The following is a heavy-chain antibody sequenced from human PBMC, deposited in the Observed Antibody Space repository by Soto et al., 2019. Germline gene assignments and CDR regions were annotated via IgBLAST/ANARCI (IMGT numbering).Heavy chain of an antibody. CDR1: GYTFTSYA. D-gene: IGHD2-15*01. J-gene: IGHJ4*02. CDR3: AREVARGFVDY. Sequence: RASVKVSCKASGYTFTSYAMHWVRQAPGQRLEWMGWINAGNGNTKYSQKFQGRVTITRDTSASTAYMELSSLRSEDTAVYYCAREVARGFVDYWGQGTLVTVSS. CDR2: INAGNGNT. V-gene: IGHV1-3*01.